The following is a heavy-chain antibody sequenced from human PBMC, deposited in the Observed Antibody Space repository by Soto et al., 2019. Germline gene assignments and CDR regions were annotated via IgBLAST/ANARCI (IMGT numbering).Heavy chain of an antibody. Sequence: QVQLVQSGAEVKKPGASVKVSCKASGYTFTSYAMHWVRQAPGQRLEWMGWINAGNGNTKYSQKFQGRVTITRDTTASTADMELSSLRSEDTAVYYCARASSGGYSAELNWYDPWGQGTLVTVSS. D-gene: IGHD6-19*01. V-gene: IGHV1-3*01. J-gene: IGHJ5*02. CDR1: GYTFTSYA. CDR3: ARASSGGYSAELNWYDP. CDR2: INAGNGNT.